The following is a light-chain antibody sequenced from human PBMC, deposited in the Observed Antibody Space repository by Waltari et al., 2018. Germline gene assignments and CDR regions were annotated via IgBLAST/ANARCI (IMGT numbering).Light chain of an antibody. CDR2: DAS. J-gene: IGKJ4*01. V-gene: IGKV3-11*01. CDR1: PSVSSY. CDR3: QQRSSNWFT. Sequence: EIVLTQSPATLSLSPGERATLSCRASPSVSSYLAWYQQKPGQAPRLLIHDASNRATGIPARFSGSGSGTDFTLTISSLEPEDFAVYYCQQRSSNWFTFGGGTKVEIK.